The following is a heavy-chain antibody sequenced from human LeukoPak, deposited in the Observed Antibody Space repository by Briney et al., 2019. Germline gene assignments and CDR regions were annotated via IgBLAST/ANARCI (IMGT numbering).Heavy chain of an antibody. CDR2: INPSGGST. CDR3: ARAVAAGRRFDY. J-gene: IGHJ4*02. Sequence: GASVKVSCKASGYTFTSYYMHWVRQAPGQGLEWMGIINPSGGSTSYAQKFQGRVTMTRDTSTSPLYMELSSLESDDTAMYFCARAVAAGRRFDYWGRGTLAIVAS. D-gene: IGHD6-13*01. V-gene: IGHV1-46*01. CDR1: GYTFTSYY.